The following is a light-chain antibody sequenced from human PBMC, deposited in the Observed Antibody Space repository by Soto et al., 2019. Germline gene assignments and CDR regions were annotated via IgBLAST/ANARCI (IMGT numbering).Light chain of an antibody. CDR1: TSDVGSYNL. CDR2: ADN. V-gene: IGLV2-23*01. J-gene: IGLJ2*01. CDR3: CSYAGSSSSVI. Sequence: QSALTQPASVSGSPGRSITISCTGVTSDVGSYNLVSWYQQHPGKAPKLMIYADNRRPSGVSSRFSASKSDNTASLTVSGLQAEDEADYYCCSYAGSSSSVIFGGGTKLTVL.